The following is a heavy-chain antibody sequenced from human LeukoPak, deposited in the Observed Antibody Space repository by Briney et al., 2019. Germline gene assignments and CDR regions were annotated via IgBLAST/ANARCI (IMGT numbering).Heavy chain of an antibody. CDR2: IIPIFGTA. J-gene: IGHJ6*02. D-gene: IGHD2-2*01. Sequence: GASVKVSCKASGGTFSSYAISWVRQAPGQGLEWMGGIIPIFGTANYAQKLQGRVTITADESTSTAYMELSSLRSEDTAVYYCARDARLVVVPAAYYYYYGMDVWGQGTTVTVSS. V-gene: IGHV1-69*13. CDR1: GGTFSSYA. CDR3: ARDARLVVVPAAYYYYYGMDV.